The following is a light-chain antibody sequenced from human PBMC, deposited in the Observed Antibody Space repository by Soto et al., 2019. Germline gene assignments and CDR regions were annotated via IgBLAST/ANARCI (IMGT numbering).Light chain of an antibody. CDR1: ESVSTNY. J-gene: IGKJ4*01. CDR3: QQYGSVPLT. V-gene: IGKV3-20*01. Sequence: EIVLTQSPGTLSLSPGERATLSCRASESVSTNYLAWYQQKPGQAPRLLISGASSRATGIPDRFSGSGSGADFTHTINTLEPEDFAVYYCQQYGSVPLTFGGGTKVEIK. CDR2: GAS.